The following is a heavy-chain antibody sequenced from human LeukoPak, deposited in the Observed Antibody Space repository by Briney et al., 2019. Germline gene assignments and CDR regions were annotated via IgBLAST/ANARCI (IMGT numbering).Heavy chain of an antibody. CDR3: ARVSEYGLHYFDY. D-gene: IGHD4/OR15-4a*01. V-gene: IGHV4-31*03. CDR2: IYYSGST. CDR1: GGSISSGGYY. Sequence: PSETLSLTCTVSGGSISSGGYYWSWIRQHPGKGLEWIGYIYYSGSTYYNPSLKSRVTISVDTSKNQFSLKLSSVTAADTAVYYCARVSEYGLHYFDYRGQGTLVTVSS. J-gene: IGHJ4*02.